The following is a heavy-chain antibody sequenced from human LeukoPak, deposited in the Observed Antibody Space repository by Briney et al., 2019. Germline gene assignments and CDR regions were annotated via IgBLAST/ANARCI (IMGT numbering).Heavy chain of an antibody. CDR2: ISAYNGNT. V-gene: IGHV1-18*01. D-gene: IGHD6-19*01. Sequence: ASVKVSCKASGYTFTSYGISWVRQAPGQGLEWMGWISAYNGNTNYAQKLQGRVTMTTDTSTSTAYMELRSLRSDDTAVYYCAGTSSGWSGGLYDYWGQGTLVTVSS. CDR3: AGTSSGWSGGLYDY. J-gene: IGHJ4*02. CDR1: GYTFTSYG.